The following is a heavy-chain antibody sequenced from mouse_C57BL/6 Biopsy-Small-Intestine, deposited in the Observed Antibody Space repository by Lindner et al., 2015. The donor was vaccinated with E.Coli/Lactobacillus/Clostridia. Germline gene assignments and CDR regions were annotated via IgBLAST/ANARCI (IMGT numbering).Heavy chain of an antibody. CDR2: ILPGSGRT. CDR1: GYTFTGYW. Sequence: VQLQESGAELMKPGASVKLSCKATGYTFTGYWIEWVKQRPGHGLEWIGEILPGSGRTNYNEKFKGKATFTADTSSNTAYMQLSSLTTEDSAIYYCAKTTVVEDWYFDVWGTGTTVTVSS. J-gene: IGHJ1*03. V-gene: IGHV1-9*01. D-gene: IGHD1-1*01. CDR3: AKTTVVEDWYFDV.